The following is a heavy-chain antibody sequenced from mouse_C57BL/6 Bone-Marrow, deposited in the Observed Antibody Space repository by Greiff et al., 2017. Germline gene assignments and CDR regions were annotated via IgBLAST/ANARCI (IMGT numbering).Heavy chain of an antibody. D-gene: IGHD2-3*01. CDR2: ISSGGSYT. CDR1: GFTFSSYG. CDR3: ARQDGYFLHFDY. Sequence: EVQVVESGGDLVKPGGSLKLFCAASGFTFSSYGTSWVRQTPDKRLEWVATISSGGSYTYYPDSVKGRFTISRDNAKNTLYLQMSSLKSEDTAMYHCARQDGYFLHFDYWGQGTTLTVSS. V-gene: IGHV5-6*01. J-gene: IGHJ2*01.